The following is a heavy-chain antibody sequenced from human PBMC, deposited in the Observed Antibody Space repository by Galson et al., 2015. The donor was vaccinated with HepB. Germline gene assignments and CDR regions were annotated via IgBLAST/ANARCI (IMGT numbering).Heavy chain of an antibody. CDR2: ISSSSSYT. Sequence: SLRLSCAASGFTFSDYYMSWIRQAPGKGLEWVSYISSSSSYTNYADSVKGRFTISRDNAKNSLYLQMNSLRAEDTAVYYCARGGYGDYGWFDPWGQGTLVTVSS. V-gene: IGHV3-11*06. CDR3: ARGGYGDYGWFDP. CDR1: GFTFSDYY. J-gene: IGHJ5*02. D-gene: IGHD4-17*01.